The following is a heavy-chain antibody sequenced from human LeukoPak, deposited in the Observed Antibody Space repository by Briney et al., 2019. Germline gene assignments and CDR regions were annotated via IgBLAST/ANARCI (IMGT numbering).Heavy chain of an antibody. Sequence: PSETLSLTCTVSGGSISSGDYYWSWIRQPPGKGLEWIGYIYYSGSTYYNPSLKSRVTISVDTSKNQFSPKLSSVTAADTAVYYCARDWAPKYYYGSGSSNWFDPWGQGTLVTVSS. D-gene: IGHD3-10*01. CDR3: ARDWAPKYYYGSGSSNWFDP. V-gene: IGHV4-30-4*01. CDR1: GGSISSGDYY. CDR2: IYYSGST. J-gene: IGHJ5*02.